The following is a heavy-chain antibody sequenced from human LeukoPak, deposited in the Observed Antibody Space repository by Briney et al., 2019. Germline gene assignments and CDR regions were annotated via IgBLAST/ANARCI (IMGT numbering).Heavy chain of an antibody. Sequence: ASVKVSCKASGDTFTGYYMHWVRQAPGQGLEWMGWINPNSGGTNYAQKFQGRVTMTRDTSISTAYMELSRLRSDDTAVYYCARAMYYYDSSGYYFLDAFDIWGQGTMVTVSS. CDR3: ARAMYYYDSSGYYFLDAFDI. J-gene: IGHJ3*02. V-gene: IGHV1-2*02. CDR2: INPNSGGT. D-gene: IGHD3-22*01. CDR1: GDTFTGYY.